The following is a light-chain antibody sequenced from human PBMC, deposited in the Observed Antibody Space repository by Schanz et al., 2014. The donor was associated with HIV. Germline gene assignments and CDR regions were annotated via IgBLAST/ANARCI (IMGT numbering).Light chain of an antibody. CDR2: EVN. CDR3: CSYAGRSTVV. V-gene: IGLV2-23*02. CDR1: TSDVGGYDH. J-gene: IGLJ3*02. Sequence: QSALTQPASVSGSPGQSITISCTGTTSDVGGYDHVSWYQQHPGKAPKLMIYEVNKRPSGVSNRFSGSKSGNTASLTISGLQAEDEADFYCCSYAGRSTVVFGGGTKLTVL.